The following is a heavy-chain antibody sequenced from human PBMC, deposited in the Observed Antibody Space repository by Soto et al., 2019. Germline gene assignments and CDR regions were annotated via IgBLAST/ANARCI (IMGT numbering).Heavy chain of an antibody. J-gene: IGHJ3*02. CDR1: DYTFTSYG. CDR3: AREYAVAGTGADAFDI. V-gene: IGHV1-18*01. CDR2: ISAYNGNT. Sequence: QVQLVQSGAEVKKPGASVKVSCKASDYTFTSYGISWVRQAPGQGLEWMGWISAYNGNTNYAQKLQGRVTMTTDTSTSTAYMELRSLRSDDTAVYYCAREYAVAGTGADAFDIWGQGTMVTVSS. D-gene: IGHD6-19*01.